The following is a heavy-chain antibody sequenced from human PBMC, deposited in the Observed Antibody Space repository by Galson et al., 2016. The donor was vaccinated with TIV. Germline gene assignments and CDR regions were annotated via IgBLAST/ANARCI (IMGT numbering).Heavy chain of an antibody. J-gene: IGHJ4*02. V-gene: IGHV3-30*04. CDR1: TFSDYA. Sequence: TFSDYAIHWVRQAPGKGLEWVAVISDDGTKRYHTDSVRGRFSISRDNSDETVHLQMNSLRVEDSAMYYCASELFDFWGQGTLVTVSS. CDR2: ISDDGTKR. CDR3: ASELFDF.